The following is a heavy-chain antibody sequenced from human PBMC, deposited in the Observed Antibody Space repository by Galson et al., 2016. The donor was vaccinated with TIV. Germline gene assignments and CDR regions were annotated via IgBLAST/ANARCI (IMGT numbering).Heavy chain of an antibody. CDR2: IYPRDSQT. CDR3: ARAPPVSQYDSSGYLPSSYNYYAMDV. CDR1: GYTFTSFW. J-gene: IGHJ6*02. Sequence: QSGAEVKKPGESLKISCKCSGYTFTSFWIGWVRQLPGRGLEWMGIIYPRDSQTRYSPSFQGQVTMSADESISTAYLQWSSLKASDTAIYYCARAPPVSQYDSSGYLPSSYNYYAMDVWGQGTTVTVSS. V-gene: IGHV5-51*01. D-gene: IGHD3-22*01.